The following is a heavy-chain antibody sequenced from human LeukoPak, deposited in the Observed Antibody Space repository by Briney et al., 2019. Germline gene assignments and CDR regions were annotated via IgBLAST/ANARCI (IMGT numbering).Heavy chain of an antibody. V-gene: IGHV3-7*01. CDR3: IGVSNMVQ. J-gene: IGHJ2*01. CDR2: IKQDGGGK. Sequence: GGSLRLSCAASGFTFSSYCISWVRQAHGKGLGWVGNIKQDGGGKYYADSVKGRFTISRDNASNYRYLLRNSLGAEDTAVFYCIGVSNMVQWGRRTLHTVSS. CDR1: GFTFSSYC. D-gene: IGHD3-16*01.